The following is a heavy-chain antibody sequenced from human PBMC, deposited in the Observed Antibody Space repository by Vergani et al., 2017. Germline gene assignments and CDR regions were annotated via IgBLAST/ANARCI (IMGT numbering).Heavy chain of an antibody. CDR3: ARDYRLGSLIY. J-gene: IGHJ4*02. CDR2: IKQDGSEK. Sequence: EVQLVESGGGLVQPGGSLRLSCAASGFTFSSYWMSWVRRAPGKGLEWVANIKQDGSEKYYVDSVKGRFTISRDNAKNSLYLQMNSLRAEDTAVYYCARDYRLGSLIYWGQGTLVTVSS. V-gene: IGHV3-7*01. CDR1: GFTFSSYW. D-gene: IGHD6-19*01.